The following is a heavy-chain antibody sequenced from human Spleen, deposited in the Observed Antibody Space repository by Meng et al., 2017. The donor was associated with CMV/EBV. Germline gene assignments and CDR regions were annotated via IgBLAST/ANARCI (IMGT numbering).Heavy chain of an antibody. J-gene: IGHJ4*02. CDR2: ISYDGNSK. CDR1: GFTFSSYA. V-gene: IGHV3-30-3*02. D-gene: IGHD1-26*01. Sequence: GESLKISCAASGFTFSSYAMHWVRQAPGKGLEWVAVISYDGNSKYYADSVKGRFTISRDNSKDTLFLQMNSLRAEDTAVYYCAKLGVRWETNDYWGQGMLVTVSS. CDR3: AKLGVRWETNDY.